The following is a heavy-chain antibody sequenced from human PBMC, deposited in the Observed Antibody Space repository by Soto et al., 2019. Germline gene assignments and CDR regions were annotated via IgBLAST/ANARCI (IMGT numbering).Heavy chain of an antibody. J-gene: IGHJ4*02. V-gene: IGHV3-11*01. CDR2: ISSSGSII. Sequence: PGGSLGLSSAASGFTFSDYYMGWIRQAPGKGLEWVSYISSSGSIIYYADSVKGRFTISRDNAKNSLYLQMNSLRAEDTAVYYCARDQGYYECSGYFDYRGEGTLV. CDR1: GFTFSDYY. CDR3: ARDQGYYECSGYFDY. D-gene: IGHD3-22*01.